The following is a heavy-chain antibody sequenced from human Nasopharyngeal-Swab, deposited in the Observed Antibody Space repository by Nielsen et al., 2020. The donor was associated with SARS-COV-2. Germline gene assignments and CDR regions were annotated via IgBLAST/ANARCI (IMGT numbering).Heavy chain of an antibody. CDR2: INPNSGGT. V-gene: IGHV1-2*02. CDR3: ATRGEVVVAATGYYYYGMDV. CDR1: GYTFTGYY. J-gene: IGHJ6*02. Sequence: ASVKVSCKASGYTFTGYYMHWVRQAPGQGLEWMGWINPNSGGTNYAQKFQGRVTMTRDTSISTAYMELSRLGSDDTAVYYCATRGEVVVAATGYYYYGMDVWGQGTTVTVSS. D-gene: IGHD2-15*01.